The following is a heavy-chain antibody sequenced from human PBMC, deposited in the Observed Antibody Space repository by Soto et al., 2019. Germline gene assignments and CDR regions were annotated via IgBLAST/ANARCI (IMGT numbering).Heavy chain of an antibody. CDR1: GGSISSGGYY. J-gene: IGHJ4*02. D-gene: IGHD2-15*01. Sequence: SETLSLTCTVSGGSISSGGYYWSWIRQHPGKGLEWIGYIYYSGSTYYNPSLKSRVTISVDTSKNQFSLKLSSVTAADTAVYYCARNVVAAQGAITGFDYWGQGTLVTVSS. CDR2: IYYSGST. CDR3: ARNVVAAQGAITGFDY. V-gene: IGHV4-31*03.